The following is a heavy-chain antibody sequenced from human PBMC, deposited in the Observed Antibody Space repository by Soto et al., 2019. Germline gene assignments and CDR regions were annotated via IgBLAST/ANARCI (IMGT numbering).Heavy chain of an antibody. J-gene: IGHJ6*02. Sequence: ASVKVSCKASGFSFSDYFMHWVRQAPGQGLEWMGIINPSGDSRNYAQKFQGRVTITRDTSASTAYMELSSLRSEDTAVYYCASRLFPGFYYYGMDVWGQGTTVTVSS. CDR3: ASRLFPGFYYYGMDV. CDR2: INPSGDSR. D-gene: IGHD2-21*01. V-gene: IGHV1-46*01. CDR1: GFSFSDYF.